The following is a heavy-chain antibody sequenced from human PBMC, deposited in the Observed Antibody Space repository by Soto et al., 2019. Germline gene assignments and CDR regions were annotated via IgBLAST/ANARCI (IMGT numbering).Heavy chain of an antibody. CDR3: ARLPSRHLVDY. J-gene: IGHJ4*02. V-gene: IGHV4-39*01. CDR2: MFYGVST. Sequence: SETLSLTXTVSGSSINSSGYYWGWIRQPPGKGLERIGSMFYGVSTYYNPSLKSRVTVSVDTSKNQFSLNLRSVTAADTAVYYCARLPSRHLVDYWGQGTLVTVSS. D-gene: IGHD3-3*02. CDR1: GSSINSSGYY.